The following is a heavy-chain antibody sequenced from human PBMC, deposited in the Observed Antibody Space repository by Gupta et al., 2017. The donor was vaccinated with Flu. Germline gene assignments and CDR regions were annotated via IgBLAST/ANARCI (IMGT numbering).Heavy chain of an antibody. V-gene: IGHV1-69*01. D-gene: IGHD6-25*01. CDR3: ARDGAAGLGAEYYFDY. Sequence: QVQLVQSGAEVKKPGSSVKVSCKASGGTFSSYAISWVRQAPGQGLEWMGGIIPIFGTANYAQKFQGRVTITADESTSTAYMELSSLRSEDTDVYYCARDGAAGLGAEYYFDYWGQGTLVTVSS. CDR1: GGTFSSYA. J-gene: IGHJ4*02. CDR2: IIPIFGTA.